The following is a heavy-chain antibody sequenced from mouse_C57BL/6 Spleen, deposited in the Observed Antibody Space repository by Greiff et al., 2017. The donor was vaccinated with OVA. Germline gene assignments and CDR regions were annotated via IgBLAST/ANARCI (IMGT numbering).Heavy chain of an antibody. CDR1: GFNIKDDY. Sequence: EVQLQESGAELVRPGASVKLSCTASGFNIKDDYMPWVKQRPEQGLEWIGWIDPENGDTEYASKFQGKATRTADTSSNTAYLQRSSLTSEDTAVYYCTSPHYYGSSSFAYWGQGTLVTVSA. J-gene: IGHJ3*01. CDR3: TSPHYYGSSSFAY. V-gene: IGHV14-4*01. D-gene: IGHD1-1*01. CDR2: IDPENGDT.